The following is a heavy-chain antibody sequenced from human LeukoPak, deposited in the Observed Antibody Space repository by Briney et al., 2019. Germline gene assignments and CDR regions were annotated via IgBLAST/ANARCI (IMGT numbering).Heavy chain of an antibody. CDR3: AKDRWYSSGWFPLYYFDY. Sequence: PGGSLRLSCAASGFTLTRFWMHWVRQAPGKGLVWVSRVSGDGSYTDYANSVKGRFTISRDNSKNTLYLQMNSLRAEDTAVYYCAKDRWYSSGWFPLYYFDYWGQGTLVTVSS. V-gene: IGHV3-74*01. CDR2: VSGDGSYT. CDR1: GFTLTRFW. J-gene: IGHJ4*02. D-gene: IGHD6-19*01.